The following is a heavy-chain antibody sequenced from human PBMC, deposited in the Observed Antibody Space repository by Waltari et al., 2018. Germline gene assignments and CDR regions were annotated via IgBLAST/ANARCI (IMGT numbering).Heavy chain of an antibody. CDR3: ARDLIPFSSPADPDY. CDR1: GYTFTSYG. Sequence: QVQLVQSGAEVKKPGASVKVSCKASGYTFTSYGISWVRQAPGQGLEWMGWISAYNGNTNYAQKLQGRVTMTTDTSTSTAYMELRSLRSNDTAVYYCARDLIPFSSPADPDYWGQGTLVTVSS. J-gene: IGHJ4*02. D-gene: IGHD6-13*01. V-gene: IGHV1-18*01. CDR2: ISAYNGNT.